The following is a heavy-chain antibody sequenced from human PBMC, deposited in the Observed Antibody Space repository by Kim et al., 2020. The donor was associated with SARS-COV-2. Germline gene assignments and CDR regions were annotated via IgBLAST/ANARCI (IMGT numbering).Heavy chain of an antibody. CDR2: IYYSGST. J-gene: IGHJ6*02. D-gene: IGHD2-2*01. V-gene: IGHV4-39*01. CDR3: ARRLSRYCSSTSCYGHPNEGYYYYGMDV. CDR1: GGSISSSSYY. Sequence: SETLSLTCTVSGGSISSSSYYWGWIRQPPGKGLEWIGSIYYSGSTYYNPSLKSRVTISVDTSKNQFSLKLSSVTAADTAVYYCARRLSRYCSSTSCYGHPNEGYYYYGMDVWGQGTTVTVSS.